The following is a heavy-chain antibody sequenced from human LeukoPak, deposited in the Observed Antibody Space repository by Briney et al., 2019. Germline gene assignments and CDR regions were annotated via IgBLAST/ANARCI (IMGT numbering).Heavy chain of an antibody. D-gene: IGHD2-15*01. J-gene: IGHJ3*02. Sequence: PGGSLRLSCAASGFTFSSYWMHWVRQAPGKGLVWVSRISRDGSITSYADSVKGRFTISRDNAKNTLYVQLISLRAEDTAVYYCARVLQVAYFSGNSCSNDAFDIWGQGTMVTVSS. CDR2: ISRDGSIT. CDR3: ARVLQVAYFSGNSCSNDAFDI. CDR1: GFTFSSYW. V-gene: IGHV3-74*01.